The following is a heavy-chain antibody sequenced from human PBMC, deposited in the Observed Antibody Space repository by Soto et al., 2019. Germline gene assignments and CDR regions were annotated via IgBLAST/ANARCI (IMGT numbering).Heavy chain of an antibody. CDR1: GYTFTSYG. D-gene: IGHD3-10*01. V-gene: IGHV1-18*04. J-gene: IGHJ6*02. CDR2: ISAYNGNT. Sequence: ASVKVCCKASGYTFTSYGISWVRQAPGQGLEWMGWISAYNGNTNYAQKLQGRVTMTTDTSTSTAYMELRSLRSDDTAVYYCARVRSRKFDYYYYYGMDVWGQGTTVTVSS. CDR3: ARVRSRKFDYYYYYGMDV.